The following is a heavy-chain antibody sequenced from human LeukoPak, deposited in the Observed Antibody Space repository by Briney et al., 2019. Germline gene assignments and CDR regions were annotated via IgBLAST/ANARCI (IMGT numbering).Heavy chain of an antibody. V-gene: IGHV3-33*08. CDR1: GFTFSNYA. D-gene: IGHD6-13*01. J-gene: IGHJ4*02. CDR3: ARDWAGMTAPGPFDY. Sequence: GGSLRLSCAASGFTFSNYAMHWVRQVPGKGLEWVAAIWYDGSDKYYADSVKGRFTISRDNSKNTLYLQMNSLRAEDTAVYYCARDWAGMTAPGPFDYWGQGTLVTVSS. CDR2: IWYDGSDK.